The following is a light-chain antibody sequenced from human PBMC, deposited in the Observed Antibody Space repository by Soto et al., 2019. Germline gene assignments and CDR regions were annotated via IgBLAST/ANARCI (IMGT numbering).Light chain of an antibody. CDR3: SSFTSSTTYV. CDR1: SSDVGNYIH. Sequence: QSALTQSASVSGSPGQSITISCTGTSSDVGNYIHVSWYQQHPGEVPKLIIFNVNNQPSGVSNRFSGSKSGNTASLTISGLQAEDEADYYCSSFTSSTTYVFGTGTKVTVL. CDR2: NVN. J-gene: IGLJ1*01. V-gene: IGLV2-14*01.